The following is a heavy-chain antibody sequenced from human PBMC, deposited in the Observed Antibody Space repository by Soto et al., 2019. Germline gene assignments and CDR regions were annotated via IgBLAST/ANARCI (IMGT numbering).Heavy chain of an antibody. CDR1: GFSVNNND. CDR3: AAGGGLPRYY. Sequence: PGGSLRLSCATTGFSVNNNDMSWVRQAPGKGLEWVSLNYSSGSIKYADSVKGRFTISRDNTKNIVYLQMNSLSADDSAVYYCAAGGGLPRYYWGQGTLVTVSS. V-gene: IGHV3-53*01. CDR2: NYSSGSI. J-gene: IGHJ4*02. D-gene: IGHD5-12*01.